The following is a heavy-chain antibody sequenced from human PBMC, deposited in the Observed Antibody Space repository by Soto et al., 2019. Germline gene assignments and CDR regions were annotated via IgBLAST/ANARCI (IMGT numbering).Heavy chain of an antibody. D-gene: IGHD6-13*01. CDR1: GYAFTSYY. CDR2: INPSGGST. J-gene: IGHJ6*02. CDR3: ARGAAAGNDYYGMDV. Sequence: GASVKVSSKASGYAFTSYYMHWVRQAPGQGLEWMGIINPSGGSTSYAQKFQGRVTMTRDTSTSTVYMELSSLRSEDTAVYYCARGAAAGNDYYGMDVWGQGTTVTVSS. V-gene: IGHV1-46*01.